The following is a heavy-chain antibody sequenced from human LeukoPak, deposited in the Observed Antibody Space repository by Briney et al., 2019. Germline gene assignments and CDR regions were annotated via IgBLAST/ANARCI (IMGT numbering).Heavy chain of an antibody. V-gene: IGHV3-74*01. CDR3: VRDVRGIGQDYYYMDV. Sequence: GGSLRLSCAASGMIFNNHWMHWIRQAPGKGLVWVARINKDGRSTTYADSVKGRFTISRDNAKNTLSLQMNSLRAEHTALYYCVRDVRGIGQDYYYMDVWGKGTTVTVSS. D-gene: IGHD3/OR15-3a*01. J-gene: IGHJ6*03. CDR1: GMIFNNHW. CDR2: INKDGRST.